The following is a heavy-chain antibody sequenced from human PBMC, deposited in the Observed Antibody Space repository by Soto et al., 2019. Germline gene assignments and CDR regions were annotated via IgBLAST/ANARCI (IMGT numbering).Heavy chain of an antibody. V-gene: IGHV1-58*02. CDR2: IVVGSGNT. Sequence: ASVKVSCKASGFTFTSSAMQWVRQARGQRLEWKGWIVVGSGNTNYAQKFRERVTINRDMSTSTAYMELSSLRSEDTAVYYCARVRGSGSYYMFDHWGQGTLVTVSS. D-gene: IGHD3-10*01. CDR1: GFTFTSSA. J-gene: IGHJ4*02. CDR3: ARVRGSGSYYMFDH.